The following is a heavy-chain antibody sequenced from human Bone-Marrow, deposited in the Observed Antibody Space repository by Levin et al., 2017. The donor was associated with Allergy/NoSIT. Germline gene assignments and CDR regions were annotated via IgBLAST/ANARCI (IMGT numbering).Heavy chain of an antibody. CDR3: AGGRDYYSYGMDV. Sequence: AGGSLRLSCAASVFIFSSYGMHWVRQAPGKGLEWVALISYDGSDKDYADSVKGRFTISRDNSKNTLYLQMNSLGDEDTAVYYCAGGRDYYSYGMDVWGQGTTVTVSS. J-gene: IGHJ6*02. V-gene: IGHV3-30*03. CDR2: ISYDGSDK. D-gene: IGHD3-16*01. CDR1: VFIFSSYG.